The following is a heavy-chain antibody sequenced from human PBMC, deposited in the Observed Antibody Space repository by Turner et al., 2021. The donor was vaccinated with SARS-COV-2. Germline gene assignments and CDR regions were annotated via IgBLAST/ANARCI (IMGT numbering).Heavy chain of an antibody. J-gene: IGHJ5*02. CDR1: GASVNNSDYY. CDR3: ARHWEVAAAAYLARFDP. Sequence: QLQLQESGPGLVKPSETLSLTCTVSGASVNNSDYYWAWIRQPPEKGLEWIGNIYYSGTTYYNPSLKSRVTISVDTSKNQFSLKLTSVTAADTAVYFCARHWEVAAAAYLARFDPWGQGTLVTVSS. V-gene: IGHV4-39*01. D-gene: IGHD6-13*01. CDR2: IYYSGTT.